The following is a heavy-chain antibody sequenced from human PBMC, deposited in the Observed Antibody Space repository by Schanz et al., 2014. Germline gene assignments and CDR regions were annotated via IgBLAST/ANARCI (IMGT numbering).Heavy chain of an antibody. J-gene: IGHJ4*02. CDR1: GYTFTNFF. D-gene: IGHD6-13*01. Sequence: QVHLVQSGAEVHKPGASLKISCKASGYTFTNFFLHWVRQAPGQGLEWMGWINAGTGNTEYSQKFQGRVTITRDTLASTAYMEVSSLRSEDTAVYYCARSGSSNWCFFDYWGQGTLXTVSS. V-gene: IGHV1-3*01. CDR3: ARSGSSNWCFFDY. CDR2: INAGTGNT.